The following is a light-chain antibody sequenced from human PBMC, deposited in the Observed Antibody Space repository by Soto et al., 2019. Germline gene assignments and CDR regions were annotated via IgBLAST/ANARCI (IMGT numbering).Light chain of an antibody. V-gene: IGKV3-15*01. J-gene: IGKJ1*01. CDR1: QSVSSN. Sequence: EITMTQSPATLSVSPGGRATLSCRASQSVSSNLAWYQQKPGQAPRLLIYGASTRATGIPARFSGSGSGTEFTLTISSLQSEDFAVYYCQHYNNWPPWTFGQGTKVDIK. CDR2: GAS. CDR3: QHYNNWPPWT.